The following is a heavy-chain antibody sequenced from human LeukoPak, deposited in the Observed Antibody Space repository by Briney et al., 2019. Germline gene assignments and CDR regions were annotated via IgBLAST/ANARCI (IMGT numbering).Heavy chain of an antibody. D-gene: IGHD3-3*01. Sequence: QTGGSLRLSCAASGFTFSSFWMSWVRQTPGKGLEWVAMIKRDGSEKYSVDSLKGRFTISRDNAKNLLYLQMNSLRVEDTAVYHCARETRLLSYWGQGTLVTVSS. CDR1: GFTFSSFW. CDR3: ARETRLLSY. V-gene: IGHV3-7*01. J-gene: IGHJ4*02. CDR2: IKRDGSEK.